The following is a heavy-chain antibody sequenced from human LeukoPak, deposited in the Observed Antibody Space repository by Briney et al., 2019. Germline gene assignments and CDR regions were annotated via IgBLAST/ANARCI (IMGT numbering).Heavy chain of an antibody. V-gene: IGHV3-48*01. CDR2: ISSSSGTI. CDR3: ARDDHCYYYYMDV. Sequence: PGGSLRLSCAASGFTFSTYSMNWVRQAPGKGLEGVSYISSSSGTIFYADSVKGRFTISRDNAENSLYLQMNSLRAEDTAVYYCARDDHCYYYYMDVWGKGTTVTVSS. J-gene: IGHJ6*03. CDR1: GFTFSTYS.